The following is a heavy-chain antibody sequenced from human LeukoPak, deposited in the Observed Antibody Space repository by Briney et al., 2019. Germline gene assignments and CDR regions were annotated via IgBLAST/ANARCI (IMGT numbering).Heavy chain of an antibody. CDR1: GFTFSSYA. J-gene: IGHJ4*02. Sequence: GGSLRLSCAASGFTFSSYAMSWVRQAPGKGLEWVSAISGSGGSTYYADSVKGRFTISRDNSKNTLYLQMNSLRAEDTAVYYCAKGGAYYYDSSAYYRGWGQGTLVTVSS. CDR3: AKGGAYYYDSSAYYRG. V-gene: IGHV3-23*01. CDR2: ISGSGGST. D-gene: IGHD3-22*01.